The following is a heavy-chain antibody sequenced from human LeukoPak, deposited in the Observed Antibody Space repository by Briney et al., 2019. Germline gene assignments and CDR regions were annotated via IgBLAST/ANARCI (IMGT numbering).Heavy chain of an antibody. CDR3: AKDHSRNAGYYYYYAMDV. CDR1: GFTFSSYG. CDR2: ISYDGTNE. V-gene: IGHV3-30*18. Sequence: PGGSLRLSCAASGFTFSSYGMHWVRQAPGKGLEWVALISYDGTNEYYSGSVKGRFIISRDNSKKTLYLQMNSLRTEGTAVYHCAKDHSRNAGYYYYYAMDVWGQGTTVTVSS. J-gene: IGHJ6*02.